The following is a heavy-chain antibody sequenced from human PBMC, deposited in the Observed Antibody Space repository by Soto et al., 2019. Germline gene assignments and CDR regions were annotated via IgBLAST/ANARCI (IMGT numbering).Heavy chain of an antibody. CDR3: ARAYGRFGDFPHNWFDP. J-gene: IGHJ5*02. CDR1: GGSISSGGYY. D-gene: IGHD3-10*01. Sequence: TSETLSLTCTVSGGSISSGGYYWSWIRQHPGKGLEWIGYIYYSGSTYYNPSLKSRVTISVDTSKNQFSLKLSSVTAADTAVYYCARAYGRFGDFPHNWFDPGGQGTLLTVS. V-gene: IGHV4-31*03. CDR2: IYYSGST.